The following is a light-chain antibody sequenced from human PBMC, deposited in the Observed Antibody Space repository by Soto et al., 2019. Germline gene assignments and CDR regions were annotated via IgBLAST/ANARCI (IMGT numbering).Light chain of an antibody. CDR3: QQYNGYSRT. CDR2: DAS. CDR1: QSISTW. Sequence: DIQMTQSPSTLSASVGDRVTITCRASQSISTWLAWYQQKPGKAPKLLIHDASDLQSGVPSRFSGSGSGTEFTLTISSLQPDDFATYYCQQYNGYSRTFGQGTKVDIK. V-gene: IGKV1-5*01. J-gene: IGKJ1*01.